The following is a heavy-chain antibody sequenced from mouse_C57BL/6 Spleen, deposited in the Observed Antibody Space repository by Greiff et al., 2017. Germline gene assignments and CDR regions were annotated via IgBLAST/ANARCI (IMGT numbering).Heavy chain of an antibody. Sequence: QVQLQQPGAELVRPGSSVKLSCKASGYTFTSYWMHWVKQRPIQGLEWIGNIDPSDSATHYNQKFKDKATLTVDKSSSTAYMQLSSLTSEDSAVYYCARDYDYVYYFDYWGQGTTLTVSS. J-gene: IGHJ2*01. V-gene: IGHV1-52*01. CDR2: IDPSDSAT. D-gene: IGHD2-4*01. CDR3: ARDYDYVYYFDY. CDR1: GYTFTSYW.